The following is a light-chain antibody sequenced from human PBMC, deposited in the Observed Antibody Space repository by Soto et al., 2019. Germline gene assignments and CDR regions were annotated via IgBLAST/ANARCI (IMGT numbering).Light chain of an antibody. Sequence: DIQMTQSPSTLSASVGDRVTITCRASQSISSWLDWYQQKPGKAPKLLIYKATSLESGVPSMFSGSGSGTEVTLTICSLQPDDFASYYCQQYNSYSSMYTFGQGTKLEIK. CDR2: KAT. CDR1: QSISSW. V-gene: IGKV1-5*03. CDR3: QQYNSYSSMYT. J-gene: IGKJ2*01.